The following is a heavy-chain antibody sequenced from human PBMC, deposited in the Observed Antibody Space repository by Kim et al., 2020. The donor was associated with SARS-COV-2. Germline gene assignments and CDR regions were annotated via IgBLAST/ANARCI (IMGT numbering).Heavy chain of an antibody. J-gene: IGHJ6*02. CDR1: GFTVSSNY. CDR3: ARDPRGSSWYVLDGMDV. CDR2: IYSGGST. D-gene: IGHD6-13*01. V-gene: IGHV3-66*01. Sequence: GGSLRLSCAASGFTVSSNYMSWVRQAPGKGLEWVSVIYSGGSTYYADSVKGRFTISRDNSKNTLYLQMNSLRAEDTAVYYCARDPRGSSWYVLDGMDVWGQGTTVTVSS.